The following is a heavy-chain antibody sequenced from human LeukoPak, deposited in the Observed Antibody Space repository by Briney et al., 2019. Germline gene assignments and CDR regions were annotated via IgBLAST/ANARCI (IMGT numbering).Heavy chain of an antibody. D-gene: IGHD3-16*01. CDR3: ARGLVWHFLLDSRRDVFDI. Sequence: GGSLRLSCAASGFTFSSYAMHWVRQAPGKGLEWVAVISYDGSNKYYADSVKGRFTISRDNSKNTLYLQMNSLRAEDTAVYYCARGLVWHFLLDSRRDVFDIWGQGTTITVSS. CDR1: GFTFSSYA. V-gene: IGHV3-30-3*01. J-gene: IGHJ3*02. CDR2: ISYDGSNK.